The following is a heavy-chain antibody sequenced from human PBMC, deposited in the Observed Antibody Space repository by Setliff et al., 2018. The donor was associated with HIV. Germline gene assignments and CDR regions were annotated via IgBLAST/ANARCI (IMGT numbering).Heavy chain of an antibody. Sequence: ASVKVSCKASGYTFTGYYMHWVRQAPGQGLEWMGWINPNNGGTNYAQKFQGRVTMTRDTSISTAYMELSSLRSEDTAVYYCAAGTYYYGSGSRSRSPFDYWGQGTLVTVSS. D-gene: IGHD3-10*01. CDR1: GYTFTGYY. CDR3: AAGTYYYGSGSRSRSPFDY. V-gene: IGHV1-2*02. J-gene: IGHJ4*02. CDR2: INPNNGGT.